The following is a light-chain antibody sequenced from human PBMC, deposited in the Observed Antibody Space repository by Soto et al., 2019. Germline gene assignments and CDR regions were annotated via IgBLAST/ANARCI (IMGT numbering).Light chain of an antibody. CDR2: DVT. CDR1: SSDVGRYDY. CDR3: CSFAGSYSYV. J-gene: IGLJ1*01. V-gene: IGLV2-11*01. Sequence: QSALTQDRSVSASAGQSVTISCTGTSSDVGRYDYVSWYQQHPGKAPKLLVYDVTERPSGVPDRFSGSKSGNTASLTISGLQAEDEADYSCCSFAGSYSYVFGTGTKVTVL.